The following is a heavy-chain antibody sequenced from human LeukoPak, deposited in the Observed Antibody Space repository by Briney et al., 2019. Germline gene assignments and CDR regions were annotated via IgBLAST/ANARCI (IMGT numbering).Heavy chain of an antibody. CDR1: GFTFSSYA. D-gene: IGHD3-10*01. J-gene: IGHJ4*02. CDR3: ARVSYYYGSGSYRPTAVYYFDY. Sequence: GGSLRLSCAASGFTFSSYAMSWVRQAPGKGLEWVSAISGSGGSTYYADSVKGRFTISRDNSKNTLYLQMNSLRAEDTAVYYCARVSYYYGSGSYRPTAVYYFDYWGQGTLVTVSS. V-gene: IGHV3-23*01. CDR2: ISGSGGST.